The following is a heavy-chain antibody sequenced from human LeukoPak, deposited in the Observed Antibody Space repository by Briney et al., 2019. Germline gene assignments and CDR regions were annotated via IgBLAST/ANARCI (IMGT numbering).Heavy chain of an antibody. Sequence: ASVKVSCKASGYTFTSYAMNWVRQAPGQGLEWMGWINTNTGNPTYAQGFTGRFVFSLDTSVSTAYLQISSLKAEDTAVYYCAREGRGDYYYYMDVWGKGTTVTVSS. V-gene: IGHV7-4-1*02. CDR3: AREGRGDYYYYMDV. CDR1: GYTFTSYA. J-gene: IGHJ6*03. CDR2: INTNTGNP.